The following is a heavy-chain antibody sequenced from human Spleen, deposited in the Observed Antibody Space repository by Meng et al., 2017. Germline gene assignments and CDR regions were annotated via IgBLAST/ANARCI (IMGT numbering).Heavy chain of an antibody. CDR3: ARDRGSYYGGWFDP. V-gene: IGHV4-31*03. J-gene: IGHJ5*02. CDR2: IYYSGST. Sequence: HPQQSATGLVQPSQPLSLPCIVSGGSISSGIYYWSWIRQPPGKGLEWIGYIYYSGSTYYNPSLKSRVTISVDTSKNQFSLKLSSVTAADTAVYYCARDRGSYYGGWFDPWGQGTLVTVSS. D-gene: IGHD1-26*01. CDR1: GGSISSGIYY.